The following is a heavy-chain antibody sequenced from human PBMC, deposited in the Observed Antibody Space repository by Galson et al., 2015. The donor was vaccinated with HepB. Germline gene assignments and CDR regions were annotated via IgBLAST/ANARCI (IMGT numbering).Heavy chain of an antibody. CDR2: ISSSSSYI. CDR1: GFTFSSYS. Sequence: SLRLSCAASGFTFSSYSMNWVRQAPGKGLEWVSSISSSSSYIYYADSVKGRFTISRDNAKNSLYLQMNSLRAEDTAVYYCAREYSSGWAVDAFDIWGQGTMVTVSP. V-gene: IGHV3-21*01. D-gene: IGHD6-19*01. J-gene: IGHJ3*02. CDR3: AREYSSGWAVDAFDI.